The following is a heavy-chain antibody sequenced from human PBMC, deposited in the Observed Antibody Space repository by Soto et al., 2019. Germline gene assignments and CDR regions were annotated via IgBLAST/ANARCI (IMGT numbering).Heavy chain of an antibody. D-gene: IGHD3-3*01. J-gene: IGHJ4*02. CDR2: IYSGGST. CDR1: GFTVSSNY. Sequence: EVQLVESGGGLVQPGGSLRLSCAASGFTVSSNYMSWVRQAPGKGLEWVSVIYSGGSTYYADSVKGRFTISRDNSKNTLDLQMNSLRAEGTAVYYCARGYGVDFWSGYSLGYWGQGTLVTVSS. V-gene: IGHV3-66*01. CDR3: ARGYGVDFWSGYSLGY.